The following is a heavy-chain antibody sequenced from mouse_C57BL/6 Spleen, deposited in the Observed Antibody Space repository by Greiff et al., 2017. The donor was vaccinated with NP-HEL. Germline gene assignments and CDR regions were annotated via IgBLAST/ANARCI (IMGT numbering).Heavy chain of an antibody. J-gene: IGHJ1*03. CDR1: GYSITSGYY. D-gene: IGHD2-12*01. Sequence: DVKLQESGPGLVKPSQSLSLTCSVTGYSITSGYYWNWIRQFPGNKLEWMGYISYDGSNNYNPSLKNRISITRDTSKNQFFLKLNSVTTEDTATYYCASLTSGAPYWYFDVWGTGTTVTVSS. V-gene: IGHV3-6*01. CDR2: ISYDGSN. CDR3: ASLTSGAPYWYFDV.